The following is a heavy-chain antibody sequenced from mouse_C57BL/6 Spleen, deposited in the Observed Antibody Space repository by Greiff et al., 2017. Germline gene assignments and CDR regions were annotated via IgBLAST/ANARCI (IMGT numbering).Heavy chain of an antibody. CDR3: ARATGTAWFAY. Sequence: VQLQQPGAELVKPGASVKLSCKASGYTFTSYWLHWVKQRPGQGLEWIGMIHPNSGSTNYNEKFKSKATLTVDKSSSTAYMKLSSLTSEDSAVYYCARATGTAWFAYWGQGTLVTVSA. CDR2: IHPNSGST. J-gene: IGHJ3*01. D-gene: IGHD4-1*02. CDR1: GYTFTSYW. V-gene: IGHV1-64*01.